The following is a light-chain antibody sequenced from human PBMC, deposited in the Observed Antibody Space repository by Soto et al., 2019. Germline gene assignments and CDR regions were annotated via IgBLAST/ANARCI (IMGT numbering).Light chain of an antibody. V-gene: IGKV2-28*01. CDR2: LGS. CDR3: MQALQTPIT. Sequence: VMTQSPLSLPVTPGEPASICCRSSQSLLHSNRNNYLDWYLQKPGQSPQLLIYLGSNRASGVPDRFSGSGSGTDFTLKISRVEAEDVGVYYCMQALQTPITFGQGTRLE. CDR1: QSLLHSNRNNY. J-gene: IGKJ5*01.